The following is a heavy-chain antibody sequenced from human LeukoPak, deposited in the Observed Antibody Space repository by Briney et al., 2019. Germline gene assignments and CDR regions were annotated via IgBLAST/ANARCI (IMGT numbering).Heavy chain of an antibody. Sequence: GGSLRLSCAASGFTFSSYSMVWVRQAPGKGLEYVSGITSNGGTTYYGNSVKGRFTISRDNSKDTLYLQMGSLRTEDMAVYYCARGIRWTSDYWGQGTPVTVAS. D-gene: IGHD4-23*01. CDR1: GFTFSSYS. V-gene: IGHV3-64*01. CDR3: ARGIRWTSDY. J-gene: IGHJ4*02. CDR2: ITSNGGTT.